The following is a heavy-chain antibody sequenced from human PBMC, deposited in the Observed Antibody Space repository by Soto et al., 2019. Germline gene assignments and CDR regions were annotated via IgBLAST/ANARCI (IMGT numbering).Heavy chain of an antibody. V-gene: IGHV3-74*01. J-gene: IGHJ6*02. CDR2: INSDGSST. CDR3: ARDEGYSYGYEAYYCYGMDV. Sequence: EVQLVESGGGLVQPGGSLRLSCAASGFTFSSYWMHWVRQAPGKGLVWVSRINSDGSSTSYADSVKGRFTISRDNAKNTXYXXMNSLGAEDTAVYYCARDEGYSYGYEAYYCYGMDVWGQGTTVTVSS. D-gene: IGHD5-18*01. CDR1: GFTFSSYW.